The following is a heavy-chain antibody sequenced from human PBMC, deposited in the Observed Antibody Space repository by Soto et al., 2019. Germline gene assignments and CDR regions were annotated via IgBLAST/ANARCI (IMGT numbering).Heavy chain of an antibody. CDR1: GYTFTSYG. J-gene: IGHJ3*02. V-gene: IGHV1-18*01. Sequence: ASVKVSCKASGYTFTSYGISWVRQAPGQGLEWMGWISAYNGNTNYAQKLQGRVTMTTDTSTSTAYMELRSLRSDDTAVYYCARGSRYFDWLSRPGAFDIWGQGTMVSVSS. D-gene: IGHD3-9*01. CDR3: ARGSRYFDWLSRPGAFDI. CDR2: ISAYNGNT.